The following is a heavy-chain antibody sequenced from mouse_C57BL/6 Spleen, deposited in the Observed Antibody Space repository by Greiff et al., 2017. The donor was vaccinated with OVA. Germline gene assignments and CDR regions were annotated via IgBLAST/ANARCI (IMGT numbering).Heavy chain of an antibody. CDR2: INPNYGTT. J-gene: IGHJ1*03. CDR1: GYSFTDYN. D-gene: IGHD1-1*01. V-gene: IGHV1-39*01. Sequence: EVQLVESGPELVKPGASVKISCKASGYSFTDYNMNWVKQSNGKSLEWIGVINPNYGTTSYNQKFKGKATLTVDQSSSTAYMQLNSLTSEDSAVYYCARESYYYGSSPNEYFDVWGTGTTVTVSS. CDR3: ARESYYYGSSPNEYFDV.